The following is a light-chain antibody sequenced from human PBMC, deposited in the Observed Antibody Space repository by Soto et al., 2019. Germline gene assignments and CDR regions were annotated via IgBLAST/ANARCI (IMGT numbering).Light chain of an antibody. CDR2: YDN. CDR3: HVGDSSSDHHV. CDR1: NIGRKS. Sequence: SYELTQPPSESVAPGETASITCGGNNIGRKSVHWYQQKPGQAPVQVIYYDNDRPSGIPERFSGSNSGNTATLTISRVEAGDEADYYCHVGDSSSDHHVFGTGTKLTVL. V-gene: IGLV3-21*04. J-gene: IGLJ1*01.